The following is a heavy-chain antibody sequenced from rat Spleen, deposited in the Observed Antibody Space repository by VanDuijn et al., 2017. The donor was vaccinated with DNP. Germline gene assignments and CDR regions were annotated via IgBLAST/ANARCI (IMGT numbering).Heavy chain of an antibody. CDR1: GFTFSNYW. D-gene: IGHD5-1*01. CDR2: IIYDGGST. V-gene: IGHV5-20*01. CDR3: TRLGGD. Sequence: EVQLAESGGGLVQPGRSMKLSCAASGFTFSNYWMTWIRQAPKKGLDWVATIIYDGGSTYYRDSVKGRFTISRDNAKSTLYLQMNSLRSEDTATYYCTRLGGDWGQGVMVTVSS. J-gene: IGHJ2*01.